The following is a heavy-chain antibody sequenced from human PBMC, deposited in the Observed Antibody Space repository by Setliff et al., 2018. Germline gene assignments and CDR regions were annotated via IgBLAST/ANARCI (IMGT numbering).Heavy chain of an antibody. V-gene: IGHV4-4*07. J-gene: IGHJ6*03. Sequence: PSETLSLTCTVSGGSMTSYYWSWIRQPAGKGLEWIGRICSSENTIGRICRGSNTHYNPSLQSRVTMSLDTSTNQFSLRLSSVTAADTAVYYWARTSRDGATYMDVWGKGTTVTVSS. CDR2: ICRGSNT. CDR3: ARTSRDGATYMDV. D-gene: IGHD3-10*01. CDR1: GGSMTSYY.